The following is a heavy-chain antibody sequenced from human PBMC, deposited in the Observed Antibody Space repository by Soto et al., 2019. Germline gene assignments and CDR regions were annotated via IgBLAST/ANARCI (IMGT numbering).Heavy chain of an antibody. V-gene: IGHV4-34*01. D-gene: IGHD6-6*01. CDR2: INHSGST. CDR3: ARGGRIAARSYFDY. CDR1: GGSFSGYY. J-gene: IGHJ4*02. Sequence: QVQLQQWGAGLLKPSETLSLTCAVYGGSFSGYYWSWIRQPPGKGLEWTGEINHSGSTNYNPSLKSRVTISVDTSKNQFSLKLSSVTAADTAVYYCARGGRIAARSYFDYWGQGTLVTVSS.